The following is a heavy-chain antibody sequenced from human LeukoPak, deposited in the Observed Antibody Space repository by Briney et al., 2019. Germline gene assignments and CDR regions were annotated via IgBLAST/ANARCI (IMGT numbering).Heavy chain of an antibody. CDR3: ARGSPRYYYDSSGYYPFDY. J-gene: IGHJ4*02. D-gene: IGHD3-22*01. CDR1: GGTFSSYA. V-gene: IGHV1-69*05. Sequence: ASVKVSCKASGGTFSSYAISWVRQAPGQGLEWMGGIIPIFGTANYAQKFQGRVTITTDESTSTAYMELSSLRSDDTAVYYCARGSPRYYYDSSGYYPFDYWGQGTLVTVSS. CDR2: IIPIFGTA.